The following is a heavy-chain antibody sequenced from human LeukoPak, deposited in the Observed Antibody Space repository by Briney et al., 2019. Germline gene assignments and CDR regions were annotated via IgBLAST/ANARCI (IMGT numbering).Heavy chain of an antibody. CDR1: GYTFSDFY. CDR2: INPKSGGT. D-gene: IGHD2-8*01. Sequence: GASVTVSCTASGYTFSDFYIHWVRQAPGQGLEWMGWINPKSGGTKYAQKFQGRVTMTRDTSISIVYMDLTTLRSDDTAVYYCARVAVMGNFRMDVWGKGTTVTVSS. CDR3: ARVAVMGNFRMDV. V-gene: IGHV1-2*02. J-gene: IGHJ6*03.